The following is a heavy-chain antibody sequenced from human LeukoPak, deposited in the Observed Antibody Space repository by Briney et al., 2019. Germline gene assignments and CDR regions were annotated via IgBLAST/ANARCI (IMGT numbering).Heavy chain of an antibody. V-gene: IGHV1-18*01. CDR1: GYTFTSYG. CDR3: ASRQHQC. J-gene: IGHJ4*02. Sequence: ASVTVSCTASGYTFTSYGISWVRQAPGQGLEWMGWISAYNGNTNYAQKFQGRVTMTRNTSISTAYMELSSLRSEDTAVYYCASRQHQCWGQGTLVTVSS. CDR2: ISAYNGNT.